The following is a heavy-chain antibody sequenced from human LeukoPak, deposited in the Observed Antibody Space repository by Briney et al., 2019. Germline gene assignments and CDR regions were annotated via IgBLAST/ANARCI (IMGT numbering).Heavy chain of an antibody. J-gene: IGHJ4*02. V-gene: IGHV3-23*01. CDR1: GFTFSSSA. CDR3: AREYYYDNYFDY. Sequence: GGSLRLSCAASGFTFSSSAMSWVRQAPGKGLYWVSAISGSGTGTYYADSVKGRFTISRDNSKNTLYLQMNSLRAEDTAVYYCAREYYYDNYFDYWGQGTLVTVSS. D-gene: IGHD3-22*01. CDR2: ISGSGTGT.